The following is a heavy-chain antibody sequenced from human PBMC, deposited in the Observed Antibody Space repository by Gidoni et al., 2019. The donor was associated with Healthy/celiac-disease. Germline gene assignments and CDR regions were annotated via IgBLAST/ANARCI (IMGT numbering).Heavy chain of an antibody. Sequence: QVQLVQSGAEVKKPGASVKVSCKASGYPFTSYAMHWVRQAPGQRLEWMGWINAGNGNTKYSQKVQGRVTITRDTSASTAYMELSSLRSEDTAVYYCARDNWGLRSYGYFQHWGQGTLVTVSS. J-gene: IGHJ1*01. CDR2: INAGNGNT. D-gene: IGHD1-26*01. CDR1: GYPFTSYA. V-gene: IGHV1-3*01. CDR3: ARDNWGLRSYGYFQH.